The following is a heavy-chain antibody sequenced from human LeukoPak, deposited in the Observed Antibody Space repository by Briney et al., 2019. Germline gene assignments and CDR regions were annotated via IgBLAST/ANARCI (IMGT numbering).Heavy chain of an antibody. D-gene: IGHD3-9*01. Sequence: GESLQISCKGSGYNFSSYWIGWVRQLPGKGLEWMGIIYPADSDTRYSPSFQGQVTISADKSISTAYLRWSSLKASDTAMYYCARGGDLRYFDWLDYWGQGTLVTVSS. J-gene: IGHJ4*02. CDR2: IYPADSDT. V-gene: IGHV5-51*01. CDR1: GYNFSSYW. CDR3: ARGGDLRYFDWLDY.